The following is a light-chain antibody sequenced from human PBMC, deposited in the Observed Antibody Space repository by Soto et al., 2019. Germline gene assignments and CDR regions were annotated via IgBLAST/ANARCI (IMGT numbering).Light chain of an antibody. J-gene: IGKJ1*01. CDR2: GAS. CDR1: QSVSAN. Sequence: EIVMTQSPATLSVSPGERATLSCRANQSVSANLAWYQQKPGQAPRLLIYGASTRATGIPARFSGSESGTEFTLTISSLQSEDFAVYYSQHYNNWPPWTFGQGTKVEIK. V-gene: IGKV3-15*01. CDR3: QHYNNWPPWT.